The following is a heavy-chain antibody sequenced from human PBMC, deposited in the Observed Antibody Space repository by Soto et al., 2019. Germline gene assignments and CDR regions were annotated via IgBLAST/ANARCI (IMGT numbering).Heavy chain of an antibody. CDR2: ITRDGYKK. CDR3: TKSSGGSSSVGMDY. J-gene: IGHJ4*02. D-gene: IGHD6-6*01. V-gene: IGHV3-30*04. CDR1: GFIFKNYA. Sequence: QVQLVESGGGVVQPGRSLRLSCAGSGFIFKNYALNWVRQAPGKGLEWVASITRDGYKKYYADSVKGRFTISRDNSRETLSLQMTALTIEDSFVYYCTKSSGGSSSVGMDYWGQGTRVTVSS.